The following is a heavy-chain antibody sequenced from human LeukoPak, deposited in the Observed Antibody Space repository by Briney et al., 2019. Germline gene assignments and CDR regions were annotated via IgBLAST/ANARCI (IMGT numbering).Heavy chain of an antibody. CDR3: AKDFSYYDSSGSGPDY. CDR1: GFTFSSYW. D-gene: IGHD3-22*01. V-gene: IGHV3-74*01. J-gene: IGHJ4*02. CDR2: INSDGSST. Sequence: GGSLRLSCAASGFTFSSYWMHLVCQAPGKGLVWVSRINSDGSSTSYADSVKGRFTISRVNSKNTLYLQMNSLRVEDTAVYYCAKDFSYYDSSGSGPDYWGQGTLGTVSS.